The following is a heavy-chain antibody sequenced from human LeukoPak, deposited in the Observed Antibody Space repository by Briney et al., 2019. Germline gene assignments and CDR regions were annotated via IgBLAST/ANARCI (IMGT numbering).Heavy chain of an antibody. D-gene: IGHD6-19*01. J-gene: IGHJ4*02. CDR1: GFIFSSYW. Sequence: PGGSLRLSCAASGFIFSSYWMTWVRQAPGKGLEWVANIKHDRSEKYYVDSVKGRFTISRDNAKNSLYLQMNSLRADDTAVYYCAREYLRLGLDYWGQGTLVTVSP. V-gene: IGHV3-7*04. CDR3: AREYLRLGLDY. CDR2: IKHDRSEK.